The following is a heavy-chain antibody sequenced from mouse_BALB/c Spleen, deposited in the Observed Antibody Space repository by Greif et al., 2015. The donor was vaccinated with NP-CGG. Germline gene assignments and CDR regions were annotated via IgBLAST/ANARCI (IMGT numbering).Heavy chain of an antibody. J-gene: IGHJ3*01. V-gene: IGHV14-4*02. Sequence: EVKLLESGAELVRSGASVKLSCTASGFNIKDYYMHWVKQRPEQGLEWIGWIDPENGDTEYAPKSQGKATMTADTSSNTAYLQLSSLTSEATAVEYCNGNWFAYWGQETLVTVSA. CDR3: NGNWFAY. CDR1: GFNIKDYY. CDR2: IDPENGDT.